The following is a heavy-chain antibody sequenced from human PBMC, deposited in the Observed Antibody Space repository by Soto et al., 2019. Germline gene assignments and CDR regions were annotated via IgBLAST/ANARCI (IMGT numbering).Heavy chain of an antibody. CDR2: IRGSGGGT. D-gene: IGHD3-3*01. CDR3: AKRLLVGVVSKPPTDY. J-gene: IGHJ4*02. Sequence: GGSLRLSCAASGFSFRSYPMSWVRQSPGKGLEWVSAIRGSGGGTYYADSVKGRFTISRDNSKNTLYVQMNSLTVEDTAVYYCAKRLLVGVVSKPPTDYWGQGTLVTVSS. CDR1: GFSFRSYP. V-gene: IGHV3-23*01.